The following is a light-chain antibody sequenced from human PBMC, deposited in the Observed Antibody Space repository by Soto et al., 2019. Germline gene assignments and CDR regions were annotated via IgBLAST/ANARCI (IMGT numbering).Light chain of an antibody. V-gene: IGLV2-11*01. CDR2: DVT. CDR3: CSYAGTSVLI. CDR1: SSDVGAYNY. J-gene: IGLJ2*01. Sequence: QSALTQPRSVSGSPGQSVTISCTGTSSDVGAYNYVSWYQHHPGRAPKLMICDVTKRPSGVPDRFSGSKSGNTASLTISGFQAEDEADYYCCSYAGTSVLIFGGGTKLTVL.